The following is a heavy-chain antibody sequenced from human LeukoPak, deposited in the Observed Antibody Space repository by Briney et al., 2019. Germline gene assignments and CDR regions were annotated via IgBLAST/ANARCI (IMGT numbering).Heavy chain of an antibody. Sequence: QPGGSLRLSCAASGFTFSSYAMSWVRQAPGEGLEWVSVISGGGGTTYYADSVKGRFTISRDNSKNTLYLQMNSLRAEDTAVYYCAKRRASGVREPFDYWGQGTLVTVFS. CDR3: AKRRASGVREPFDY. D-gene: IGHD1-14*01. J-gene: IGHJ4*02. V-gene: IGHV3-23*01. CDR2: ISGGGGTT. CDR1: GFTFSSYA.